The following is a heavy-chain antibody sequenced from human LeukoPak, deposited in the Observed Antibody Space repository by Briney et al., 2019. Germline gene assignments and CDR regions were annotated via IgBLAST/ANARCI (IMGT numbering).Heavy chain of an antibody. D-gene: IGHD1-26*01. CDR3: AREFSGYIDF. J-gene: IGHJ4*02. Sequence: ASVKVSCKASGYTFINYYMHWVRQAPGQGLEWMGIINPSGGGTSYAQKFQGRVTMTRDTSTSTVYMEVSRLRSEDTAVYYCAREFSGYIDFWGQGTLVTVSS. CDR1: GYTFINYY. CDR2: INPSGGGT. V-gene: IGHV1-46*01.